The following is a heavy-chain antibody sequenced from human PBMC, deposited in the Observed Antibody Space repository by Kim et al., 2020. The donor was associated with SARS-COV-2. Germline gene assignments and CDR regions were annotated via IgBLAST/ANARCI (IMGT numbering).Heavy chain of an antibody. J-gene: IGHJ4*02. CDR1: GFTFSSYS. Sequence: GGSLRLSCAASGFTFSSYSMNWVRQAPGKGLEWVSSISSSSSYIYYADSVKGRFTISRDNAKNSLYLQMNSLRAEDTAVYYCARDWYSSSWYEGVGYWGQGTLVTVSS. V-gene: IGHV3-21*01. D-gene: IGHD6-13*01. CDR3: ARDWYSSSWYEGVGY. CDR2: ISSSSSYI.